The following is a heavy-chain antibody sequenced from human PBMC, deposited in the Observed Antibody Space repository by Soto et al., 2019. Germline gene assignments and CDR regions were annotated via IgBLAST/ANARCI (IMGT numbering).Heavy chain of an antibody. D-gene: IGHD6-19*01. V-gene: IGHV3-9*01. Sequence: GGSLRLSCAASGFTFDDYAMHWVRQVPGKGLEWVSGISWNSGSIGYADSVKGRFTISRDNAKNSLYLQMNTLRPEDTAFYHCVRSRWLASHFDYWGQGTLVTVSS. CDR1: GFTFDDYA. CDR3: VRSRWLASHFDY. CDR2: ISWNSGSI. J-gene: IGHJ4*02.